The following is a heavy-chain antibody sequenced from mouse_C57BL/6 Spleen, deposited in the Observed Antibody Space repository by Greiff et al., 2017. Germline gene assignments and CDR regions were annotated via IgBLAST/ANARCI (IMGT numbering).Heavy chain of an antibody. CDR3: AREGDYYGSRFAY. Sequence: QVQLQQPGAELVKPGASVKMSCKASGYTFTSSWITWVKQRPGQGLEWIGDIYPGSGSTNYNEKFKSKATLTVDTSSSTAYMQLSSLTSEDSAVYYCAREGDYYGSRFAYWGQGTLVTVSA. D-gene: IGHD1-1*01. J-gene: IGHJ3*01. CDR1: GYTFTSSW. CDR2: IYPGSGST. V-gene: IGHV1-55*01.